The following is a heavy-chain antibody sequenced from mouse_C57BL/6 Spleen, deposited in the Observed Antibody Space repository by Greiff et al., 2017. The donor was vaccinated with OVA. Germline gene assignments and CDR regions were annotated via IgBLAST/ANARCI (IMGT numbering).Heavy chain of an antibody. CDR2: INPSNGGT. D-gene: IGHD1-1*01. V-gene: IGHV1-53*01. J-gene: IGHJ4*01. Sequence: VKLQQPGTELVKPGASVKLSCKASGYTFTSYWMHWVKQRPGQGLEWIGNINPSNGGTNYNEKFKSKATLTVDKSSSTAYMQLSSLTSEDSAVYYCARGPFITTVVATGYYAMDYWGQGTSVTVSS. CDR1: GYTFTSYW. CDR3: ARGPFITTVVATGYYAMDY.